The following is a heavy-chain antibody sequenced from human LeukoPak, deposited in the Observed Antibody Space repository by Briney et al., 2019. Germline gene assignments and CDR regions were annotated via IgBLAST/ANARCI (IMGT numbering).Heavy chain of an antibody. V-gene: IGHV3-11*01. CDR2: ISRSGSTK. D-gene: IGHD5-18*01. J-gene: IGHJ4*02. CDR1: GFTFSDYN. CDR3: AKAPGVQLWFFDY. Sequence: PGGSLRLSCAASGFTFSDYNMRWIRQAPGKGLEWVSSISRSGSTKYYADSVKGRFTISRDNAKNSLFLQMNSLRAEDTAVYYCAKAPGVQLWFFDYWGQGTLVTVSS.